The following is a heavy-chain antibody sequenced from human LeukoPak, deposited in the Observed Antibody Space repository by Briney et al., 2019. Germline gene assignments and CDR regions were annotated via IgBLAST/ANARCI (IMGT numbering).Heavy chain of an antibody. V-gene: IGHV4-34*01. Sequence: SETLSLACAVYGGSFSGYYWSWIRQPPGKGLEWIGEINHSGSTNYNPSLKSRVTISVDTSKNQFSLKLSSVTAADTAVYYCARPIQLWSRAFDIWGQGTMVTVSS. CDR2: INHSGST. CDR3: ARPIQLWSRAFDI. D-gene: IGHD5-18*01. CDR1: GGSFSGYY. J-gene: IGHJ3*02.